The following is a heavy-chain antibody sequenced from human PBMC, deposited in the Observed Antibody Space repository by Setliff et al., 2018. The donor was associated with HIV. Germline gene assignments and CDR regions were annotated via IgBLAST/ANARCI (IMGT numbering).Heavy chain of an antibody. CDR3: ARVQQQLLQEDDYFDY. Sequence: GGSLRLSCEASGFNVEKSGMHWIRQAPGKGLEWVAVMYYDGNSQYYADSVKGRFTLSRDNFRNTLYLQMNSLRPEDTAVYYCARVQQQLLQEDDYFDYWGQGTLVTVSS. J-gene: IGHJ4*02. D-gene: IGHD6-13*01. CDR2: MYYDGNSQ. V-gene: IGHV3-30*19. CDR1: GFNVEKSG.